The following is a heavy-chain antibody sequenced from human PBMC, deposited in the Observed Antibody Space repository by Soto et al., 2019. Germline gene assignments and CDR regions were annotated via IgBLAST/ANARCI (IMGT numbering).Heavy chain of an antibody. CDR3: ARGGGGGIAAAGPRAFDI. D-gene: IGHD6-13*01. CDR1: GFTFSSYG. V-gene: IGHV3-33*01. J-gene: IGHJ3*02. CDR2: IWYDGSNK. Sequence: PGGSLRLSCAASGFTFSSYGMHWVRQAPGKGLEWVAVIWYDGSNKYYADSVKGRFTISRDNSKNTLYLQMNSLRAEDTAVYYCARGGGGGIAAAGPRAFDIWGQGTMVTVSS.